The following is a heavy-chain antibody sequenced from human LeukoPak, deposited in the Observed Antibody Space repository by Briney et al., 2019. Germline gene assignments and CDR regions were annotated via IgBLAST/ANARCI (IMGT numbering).Heavy chain of an antibody. CDR3: ARCGYSGSLYYMDV. CDR2: IYYSGTT. J-gene: IGHJ6*03. CDR1: FGSISSISYY. Sequence: PSETLSLTCTVSFGSISSISYYWVWIRQSPGKGPEWIASIYYSGTTYYSPSLTSRVTLSVDTSKNQFSLKLSSVTAAETAVYYCARCGYSGSLYYMDVWGKGTTVTVSS. D-gene: IGHD1-26*01. V-gene: IGHV4-39*07.